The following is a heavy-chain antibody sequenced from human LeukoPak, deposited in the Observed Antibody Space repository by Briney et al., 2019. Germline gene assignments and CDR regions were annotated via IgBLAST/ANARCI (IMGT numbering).Heavy chain of an antibody. D-gene: IGHD2-2*01. Sequence: ASVKVSCKASGYTFTSYDINWVRQATGQGLEWMEWMNPNSGNTGYAQKFQGRVTMTTDTSTSTAYMELRSLRSDDTAVYYCARDLSGGVAVPAAPFDYWGQGTLVTVSS. CDR2: MNPNSGNT. CDR3: ARDLSGGVAVPAAPFDY. J-gene: IGHJ4*02. CDR1: GYTFTSYD. V-gene: IGHV1-8*01.